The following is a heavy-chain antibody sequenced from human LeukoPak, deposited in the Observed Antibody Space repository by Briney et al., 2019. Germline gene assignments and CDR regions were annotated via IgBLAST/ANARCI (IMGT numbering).Heavy chain of an antibody. D-gene: IGHD3-9*01. CDR1: GFTFSSYA. CDR3: VKDMGYDILTGYYIGYFDY. V-gene: IGHV3-64D*06. Sequence: GGSLRLSCSASGFTFSSYAMHWVRQAPGKGLEYVSAISSNGGSTYYADSVKGRFIIFRDNSKSTLYLQLSSLRAEDAAVYYCVKDMGYDILTGYYIGYFDYWGQGTLVTVSS. J-gene: IGHJ4*02. CDR2: ISSNGGST.